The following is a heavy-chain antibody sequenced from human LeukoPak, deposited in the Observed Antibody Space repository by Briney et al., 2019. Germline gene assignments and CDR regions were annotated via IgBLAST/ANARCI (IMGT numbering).Heavy chain of an antibody. CDR3: VKDDFCPECAFDV. CDR2: ISGDGGNT. CDR1: GFKFEGYA. J-gene: IGHJ3*01. Sequence: GGSLRLYCAASGFKFEGYAMHWVRQRPGKGLEWVSLISGDGGNTYYADSVKGRFTISRDNSKNSLYLQMKSLRTEDTALYYCVKDDFCPECAFDVWGQGTMVTVSS. D-gene: IGHD3-3*01. V-gene: IGHV3-43*02.